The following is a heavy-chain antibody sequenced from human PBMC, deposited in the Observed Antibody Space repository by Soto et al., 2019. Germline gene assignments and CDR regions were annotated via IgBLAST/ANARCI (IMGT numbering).Heavy chain of an antibody. Sequence: QVQLQQSGLGLVKPSGTLSLTCSVSGGSIRSYYWRWIRQSPEKGLEWMGYFYHSGNSNYNPSLKSRVTISVDTSNSQLALRLRSVTAADTAVYFCARISSVDPYGYVNGGLDVWGQGTTVTVAS. CDR2: FYHSGNS. V-gene: IGHV4-59*01. D-gene: IGHD5-18*01. J-gene: IGHJ6*02. CDR3: ARISSVDPYGYVNGGLDV. CDR1: GGSIRSYY.